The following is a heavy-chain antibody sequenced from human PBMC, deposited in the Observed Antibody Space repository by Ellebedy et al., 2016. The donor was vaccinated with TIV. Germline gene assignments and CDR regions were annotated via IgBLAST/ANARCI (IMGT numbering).Heavy chain of an antibody. V-gene: IGHV3-7*01. J-gene: IGHJ4*02. CDR1: GFTFSNYW. Sequence: GESLKISCAASGFTFSNYWMSWVRQAPGRGLEWVANIKQDASERCYVDSVKGRFSISRDNAKNSIYLQMNSLRDEDTAVYYCARDQWLGRAYYFDYWGQGTLLTVSS. CDR3: ARDQWLGRAYYFDY. D-gene: IGHD6-19*01. CDR2: IKQDASER.